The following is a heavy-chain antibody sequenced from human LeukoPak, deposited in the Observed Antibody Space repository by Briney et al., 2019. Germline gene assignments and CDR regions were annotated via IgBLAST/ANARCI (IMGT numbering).Heavy chain of an antibody. CDR3: AKGTMDGGQYYYDSS. D-gene: IGHD3-22*01. CDR2: ISGSGGST. J-gene: IGHJ4*02. Sequence: PGRSLRLSCAPAGFTFGSYAMSWVRQAPGKGLEWVAAISGSGGSTYYADSVTGRFTISRDNSKTSLYLQMNSLRAEDTAVYYCAKGTMDGGQYYYDSSGGQGTLVTVSS. V-gene: IGHV3-23*01. CDR1: GFTFGSYA.